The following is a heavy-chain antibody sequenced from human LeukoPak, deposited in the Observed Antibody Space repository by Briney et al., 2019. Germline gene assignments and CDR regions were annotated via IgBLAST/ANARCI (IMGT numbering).Heavy chain of an antibody. CDR1: GYTFTGYY. D-gene: IGHD1-26*01. V-gene: IGHV1-2*02. Sequence: ASVKVSCKASGYTFTGYYMHWVRQAPGQGLEWMGWINPNSGGTNYAQKFQGRVTITADKSTSTAYMELSSLRSEDTAVYYCARVVELYAFFDYWGQGTLVTVSS. CDR2: INPNSGGT. CDR3: ARVVELYAFFDY. J-gene: IGHJ4*02.